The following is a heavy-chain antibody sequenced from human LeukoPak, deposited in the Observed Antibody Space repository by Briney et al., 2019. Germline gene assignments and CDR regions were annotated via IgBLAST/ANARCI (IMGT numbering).Heavy chain of an antibody. J-gene: IGHJ5*02. CDR1: GFTFSHYS. D-gene: IGHD5-12*01. CDR3: AKGLPYTGYDYWFDP. CDR2: FGSDLSFR. V-gene: IGHV3-21*04. Sequence: GGSLRLSCAGSGFTFSHYSMNWVRQAPGKGLEWVASFGSDLSFRSVADSLKGRFTISRDNSKNTLYMQMNSLRAADTAVYYCAKGLPYTGYDYWFDPWGQGTLVTVSS.